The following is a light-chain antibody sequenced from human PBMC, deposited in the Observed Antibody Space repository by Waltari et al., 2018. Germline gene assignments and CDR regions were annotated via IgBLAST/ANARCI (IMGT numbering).Light chain of an antibody. Sequence: QSVLTQPPSVSGAPGQRVTISCTGSGSNIGAGYDVHWYQQLPRAAPKLLIYGSSTRPLGVPDRFFGSTSGTSASLAITGLQAEYEADYYCQSYDTSLSVVFGGGTKLTVL. J-gene: IGLJ3*02. CDR1: GSNIGAGYD. CDR2: GSS. CDR3: QSYDTSLSVV. V-gene: IGLV1-40*01.